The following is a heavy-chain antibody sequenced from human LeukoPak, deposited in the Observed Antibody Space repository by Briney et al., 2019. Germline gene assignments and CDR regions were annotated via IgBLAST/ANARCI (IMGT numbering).Heavy chain of an antibody. CDR3: AKAPPYTKYFDY. Sequence: PGGSLRLSCAVSGFIFSNYAMSWVRQAPGQGLEWVSTISNSGDATFYADAVKGRFTISRDNSKNTLYLQMYSLRAEDTATYYCAKAPPYTKYFDYWGQGTLLTVSS. D-gene: IGHD1-1*01. CDR1: GFIFSNYA. V-gene: IGHV3-23*01. J-gene: IGHJ4*02. CDR2: ISNSGDAT.